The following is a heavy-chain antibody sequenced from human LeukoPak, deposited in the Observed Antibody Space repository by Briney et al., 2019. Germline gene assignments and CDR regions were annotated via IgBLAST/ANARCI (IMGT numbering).Heavy chain of an antibody. CDR1: GYSFTNYW. Sequence: GESLKISCKSSGYSFTNYWIGWVRQMPGKGLEWMGIIHPDDSDTRYSPSFQGQVTISADKSISTAYLQWSSLKASDTAMYYCARQVWFGENYYYYMDVWGKGTTVTISS. J-gene: IGHJ6*03. D-gene: IGHD3-10*01. CDR2: IHPDDSDT. V-gene: IGHV5-51*01. CDR3: ARQVWFGENYYYYMDV.